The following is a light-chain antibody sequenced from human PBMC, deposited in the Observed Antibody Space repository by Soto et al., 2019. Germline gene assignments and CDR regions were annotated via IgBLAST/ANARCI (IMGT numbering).Light chain of an antibody. V-gene: IGLV1-47*01. CDR3: AAWDDTVRSYV. Sequence: QSVLTQPPSVSGTPGQRVTISCSGGISNIATNYVHWFQQLPGTAPKVLSTRDNQRPSGVPDRFSGSKSGTSASLAISGLRSEYEAEYYCAAWDDTVRSYVFGTGTKLTVL. J-gene: IGLJ1*01. CDR1: ISNIATNY. CDR2: RDN.